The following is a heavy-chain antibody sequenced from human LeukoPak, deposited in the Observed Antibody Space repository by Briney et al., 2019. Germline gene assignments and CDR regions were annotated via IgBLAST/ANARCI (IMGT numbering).Heavy chain of an antibody. Sequence: PSETLSLTCTVSGGSISSYYWSWIRQPAGKGLEWIGRIYTSGSTNYNPSLKSRVTMSVDTSKNQFSLKLSSVTAADTAVYYCARGILSDSRTPNWEFDYWGQGTLVTVSS. CDR3: ARGILSDSRTPNWEFDY. CDR1: GGSISSYY. J-gene: IGHJ4*02. D-gene: IGHD1-1*01. CDR2: IYTSGST. V-gene: IGHV4-4*07.